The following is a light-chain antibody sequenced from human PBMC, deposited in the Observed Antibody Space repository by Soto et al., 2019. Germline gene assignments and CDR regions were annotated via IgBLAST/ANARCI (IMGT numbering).Light chain of an antibody. CDR3: HQYNYWPPET. CDR1: QSVSGSY. V-gene: IGKV3-15*01. Sequence: EIVLTHSPGTLSLSPCEGATLSFSASQSVSGSYLAWYQQKPGQAHRLIIFGASARATGTPVRVRGSGSGTEFILTISILQSEDSAFYDYHQYNYWPPETFGQGTKVDIK. CDR2: GAS. J-gene: IGKJ1*01.